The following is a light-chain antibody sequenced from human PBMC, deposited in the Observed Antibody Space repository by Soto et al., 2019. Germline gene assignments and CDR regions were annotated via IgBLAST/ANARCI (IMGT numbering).Light chain of an antibody. CDR3: QQANSFPYT. J-gene: IGKJ2*01. Sequence: DIQMTQSPSSVSASGGDRVTITCRASQAINSWLAWYQQKPGKAPKLLIYAASTLQSGVPSRFSGSGSGTEFTLTISSLQPEDFATYYCQQANSFPYTFGQGTKPEIK. CDR1: QAINSW. CDR2: AAS. V-gene: IGKV1-12*01.